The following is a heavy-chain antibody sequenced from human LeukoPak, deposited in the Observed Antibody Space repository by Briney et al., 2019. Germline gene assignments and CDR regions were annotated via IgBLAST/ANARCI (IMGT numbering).Heavy chain of an antibody. V-gene: IGHV1-69*05. D-gene: IGHD4-17*01. CDR3: AREGPDYGDYPDY. J-gene: IGHJ4*02. CDR1: GGTFSSYA. Sequence: SVNVSCKAYGGTFSSYAISWVRQAPGQGLEWMGRIIPIFGTANYAQKFQGRVTITTDESTSTAYMELSSLRSDDTAVYYCAREGPDYGDYPDYWGQGTLVTVSS. CDR2: IIPIFGTA.